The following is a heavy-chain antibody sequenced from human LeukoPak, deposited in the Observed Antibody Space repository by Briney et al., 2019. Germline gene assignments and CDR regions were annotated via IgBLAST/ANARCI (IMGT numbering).Heavy chain of an antibody. V-gene: IGHV4-30-4*01. CDR1: GGSINSGHYY. D-gene: IGHD6-13*01. CDR3: ARVLAGSTINFDS. Sequence: PSETLSLTCTVSGGSINSGHYYWSWIRQPPGKGLEWIGHIYNSGSTTYNPSLKSRVTISVDTSKNQFSLKLYSVTAADTAVYYCARVLAGSTINFDSWGQGTLGTVSS. CDR2: IYNSGST. J-gene: IGHJ4*02.